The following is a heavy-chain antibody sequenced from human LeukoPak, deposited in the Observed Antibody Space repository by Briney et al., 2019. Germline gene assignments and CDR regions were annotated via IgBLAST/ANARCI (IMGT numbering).Heavy chain of an antibody. CDR3: ANEGLRKDY. Sequence: SETLSLTCTVSGGSISSYYWSWIRQPPGKGLEWIGYIYYSGSTNYNPSLKSRVTISVDTYKNQFSLKLSSVTAADTAAYYCANEGLRKDYWGQGTLVTVSS. CDR2: IYYSGST. J-gene: IGHJ4*02. V-gene: IGHV4-59*01. CDR1: GGSISSYY.